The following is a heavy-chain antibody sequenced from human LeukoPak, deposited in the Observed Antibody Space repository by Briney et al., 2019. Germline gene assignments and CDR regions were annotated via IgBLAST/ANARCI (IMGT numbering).Heavy chain of an antibody. CDR1: GYTFTSYG. Sequence: ASVTVSCKASGYTFTSYGINWVRQAAGQGLEWMGWISPYNGNTKYAEKVQGRVTITTDTSTSTAYMELRSLNSDDTAVYYCARDQRGYGDSTGASKWIDPWGQGTLVTVSS. J-gene: IGHJ5*02. D-gene: IGHD4-17*01. CDR3: ARDQRGYGDSTGASKWIDP. CDR2: ISPYNGNT. V-gene: IGHV1-18*01.